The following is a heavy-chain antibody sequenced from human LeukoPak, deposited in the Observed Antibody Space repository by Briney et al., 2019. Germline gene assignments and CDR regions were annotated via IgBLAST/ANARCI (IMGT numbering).Heavy chain of an antibody. Sequence: GGSLRLSCAASGFTFSSYAMHWVRQAPGKGLEWVAVISHDGSNKYYADSVKGRFTISRDNSKNTLYLQMNSLRAEDTAVYYCATGEADYDANFDYWGQGTLVTVSS. CDR2: ISHDGSNK. V-gene: IGHV3-30*04. CDR1: GFTFSSYA. CDR3: ATGEADYDANFDY. D-gene: IGHD3-10*01. J-gene: IGHJ4*02.